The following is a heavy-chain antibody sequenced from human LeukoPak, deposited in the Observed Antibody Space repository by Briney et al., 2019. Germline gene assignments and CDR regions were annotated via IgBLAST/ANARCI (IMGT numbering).Heavy chain of an antibody. V-gene: IGHV4-30-4*08. CDR2: IYYSGST. CDR3: ASSRIRAFDI. J-gene: IGHJ3*02. CDR1: GGSISSGDYY. Sequence: SETLSLTCTVSGGSISSGDYYWSWIRQPPGKGLEWIGYIYYSGSTYYNPSLKSRVTISVDTSKNQFSPKLSSVTAADTAVYYCASSRIRAFDIWGQGTMVTVSS. D-gene: IGHD2-21*01.